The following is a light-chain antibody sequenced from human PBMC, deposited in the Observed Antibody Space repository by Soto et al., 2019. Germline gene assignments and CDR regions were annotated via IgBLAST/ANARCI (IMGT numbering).Light chain of an antibody. J-gene: IGKJ1*01. Sequence: TQSPATLSVSPWDRVTLSCRASQTISSWLAWYQQKPGKAPKLLIYAASSLQSGVPSRFSGSGSGTDFTLTISSLQPEDFATYYCQQSYSTPKTFGQGTKVDIK. CDR2: AAS. CDR3: QQSYSTPKT. CDR1: QTISSW. V-gene: IGKV1-39*01.